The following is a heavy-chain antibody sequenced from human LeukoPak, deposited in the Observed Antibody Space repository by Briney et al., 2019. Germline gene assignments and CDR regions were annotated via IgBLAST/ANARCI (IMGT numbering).Heavy chain of an antibody. Sequence: ASVKVSCKASGGTFSSYAISWVRQAPGQGLEWMGGIIPIFGTANYAQKFQGRVTVTADESTSTAYMELSSLRSEDTAVYYCARWGNYYFDYWGQGTLVTVSS. J-gene: IGHJ4*02. V-gene: IGHV1-69*13. CDR1: GGTFSSYA. CDR3: ARWGNYYFDY. D-gene: IGHD3-16*01. CDR2: IIPIFGTA.